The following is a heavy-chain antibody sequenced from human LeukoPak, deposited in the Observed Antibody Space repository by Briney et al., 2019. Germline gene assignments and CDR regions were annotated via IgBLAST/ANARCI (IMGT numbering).Heavy chain of an antibody. J-gene: IGHJ6*03. CDR1: GFTFSSYA. CDR2: ISGSGGST. CDR3: AKDGKYYDFWSGSGNNYYMDV. V-gene: IGHV3-23*01. Sequence: GGSLRLSCAASGFTFSSYAMSWVRQAPGKGLEWVSAISGSGGSTYYADSVKGRFTISRDNSKNTLYLQMNSLRAEDTAVYYCAKDGKYYDFWSGSGNNYYMDVWGKGATVTVSS. D-gene: IGHD3-3*01.